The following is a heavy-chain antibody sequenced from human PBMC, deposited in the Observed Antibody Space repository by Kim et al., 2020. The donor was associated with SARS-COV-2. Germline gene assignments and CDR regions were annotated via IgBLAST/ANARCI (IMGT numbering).Heavy chain of an antibody. Sequence: SETLSLTCTVSGGSISSSSYYWGWIRQPPGKGLEWIGSIYYSGSTYYNPSLKSRVTISVDTSKNQFSLKLSSVTAADTAVYYCASRRYSGTLRDYFDYWGQGTLVTVSS. CDR1: GGSISSSSYY. CDR3: ASRRYSGTLRDYFDY. V-gene: IGHV4-39*01. D-gene: IGHD1-26*01. J-gene: IGHJ4*02. CDR2: IYYSGST.